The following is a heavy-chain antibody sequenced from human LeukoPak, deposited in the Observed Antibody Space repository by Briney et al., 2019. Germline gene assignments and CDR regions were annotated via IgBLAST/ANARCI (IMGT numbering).Heavy chain of an antibody. CDR1: GFTFSNNA. CDR2: ISDSGGST. V-gene: IGHV3-23*01. Sequence: GGSLRLSCAASGFTFSNNAMSWVRQAPGKGLEWVSAISDSGGSTYYTNSVKGRFTISRDNSKNTLYLQMNSLRAEDTAVYYCARSLLWFGENYYYYMDVWGKGTTVTISS. D-gene: IGHD3-10*01. J-gene: IGHJ6*03. CDR3: ARSLLWFGENYYYYMDV.